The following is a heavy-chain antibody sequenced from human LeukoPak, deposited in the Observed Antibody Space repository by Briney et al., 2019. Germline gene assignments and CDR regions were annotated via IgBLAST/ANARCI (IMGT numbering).Heavy chain of an antibody. J-gene: IGHJ4*02. CDR3: ATVYSYDSSAYYRLDY. D-gene: IGHD3-22*01. Sequence: PGASVKVSCKVSGYTLTKLSMHWVRQAPGKGLEWMGTFDPEDGERLYAQKFQGRLTMTEDTSTDTAYMELSSLRSEDTAVYYCATVYSYDSSAYYRLDYWGQGTLVTVSS. CDR2: FDPEDGER. V-gene: IGHV1-24*01. CDR1: GYTLTKLS.